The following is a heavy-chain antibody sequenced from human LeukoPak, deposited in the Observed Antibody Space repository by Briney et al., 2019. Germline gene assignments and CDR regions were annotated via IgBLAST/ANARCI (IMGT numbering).Heavy chain of an antibody. V-gene: IGHV3-33*01. J-gene: IGHJ4*02. D-gene: IGHD3-10*01. CDR1: GFTFNTYG. CDR3: ARDAESYYTSGSYQGY. Sequence: GGSLRLSCAASGFTFNTYGMDWVRQAPGKGLEWVAAIWYDGRNKYYADFVKGRFTISRDNFDNILYLQMNSLRPEDTAVYYCARDAESYYTSGSYQGYWGQGTLVTVSS. CDR2: IWYDGRNK.